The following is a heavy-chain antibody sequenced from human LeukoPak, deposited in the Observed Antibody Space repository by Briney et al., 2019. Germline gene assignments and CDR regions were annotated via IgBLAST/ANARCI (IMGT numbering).Heavy chain of an antibody. V-gene: IGHV1-69*13. J-gene: IGHJ4*02. D-gene: IGHD6-6*01. CDR1: GGTFSSYA. CDR3: ARQSIAALPHFDY. CDR2: VIPIFGTA. Sequence: VASVKVSCKASGGTFSSYAISWVRQAPGQGLEWMGVVIPIFGTANYAQKFQGRVTITADESTSTAYMELSSLRSEDTAVYYCARQSIAALPHFDYWGQGTLVTVSS.